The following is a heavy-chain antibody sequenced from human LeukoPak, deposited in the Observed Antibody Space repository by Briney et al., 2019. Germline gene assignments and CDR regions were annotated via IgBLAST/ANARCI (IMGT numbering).Heavy chain of an antibody. J-gene: IGHJ6*03. V-gene: IGHV3-53*01. CDR3: AAYGSGPKYYYYYYMDV. Sequence: GGSLRLSCAASGFTVSSNYMSWVRQAPGKGLEWGSVIYSGGSTYYADSVKGRFTISRDNSKNTLYLQMNSLRAEDTAVYYCAAYGSGPKYYYYYYMDVWGKGTTVTVSS. D-gene: IGHD3-10*01. CDR2: IYSGGST. CDR1: GFTVSSNY.